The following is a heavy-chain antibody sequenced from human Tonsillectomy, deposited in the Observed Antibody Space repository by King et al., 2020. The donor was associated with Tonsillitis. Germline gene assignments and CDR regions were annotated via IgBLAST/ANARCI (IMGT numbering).Heavy chain of an antibody. CDR2: IYYSGST. CDR3: ARLPDISGSFYYFDY. CDR1: GGSISSSSYY. D-gene: IGHD1-26*01. Sequence: LQLQESGPGLVKPSETLSLTCTVFGGSISSSSYYWGWIRQPPGKGLEWIGSIYYSGSTYYNPSLKSRVTISVDTSKNQFSLKLSSVTAADTAVYYCARLPDISGSFYYFDYWGQGTLVTVSS. V-gene: IGHV4-39*01. J-gene: IGHJ4*02.